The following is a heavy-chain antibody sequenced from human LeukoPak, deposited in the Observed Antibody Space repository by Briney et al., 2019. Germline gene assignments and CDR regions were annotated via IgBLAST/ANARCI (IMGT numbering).Heavy chain of an antibody. Sequence: SETLSLTCTVSGHSISGYYWTWVRQSPEKGVEWIGFIYHSGITNYNPSLKSRVTMSVGTSENQFSLKLASVTAADTAVYYCARTPRERCPGSTCYPYFDCWGQGTLVTVSS. D-gene: IGHD2-15*01. CDR2: IYHSGIT. J-gene: IGHJ4*02. V-gene: IGHV4-59*01. CDR3: ARTPRERCPGSTCYPYFDC. CDR1: GHSISGYY.